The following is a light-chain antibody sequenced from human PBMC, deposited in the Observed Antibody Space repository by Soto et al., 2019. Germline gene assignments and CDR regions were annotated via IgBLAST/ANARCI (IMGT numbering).Light chain of an antibody. CDR3: QQRSNWIT. Sequence: EIVLTQSPATLSLSPGERATLSCRASQSVSSNLAWYQQKPGQAPRLLIYDASNRATGIPARFSGSGSGTDFTLTISSLEPEDFAVYYCQQRSNWITVGQGTRLEIK. J-gene: IGKJ5*01. CDR1: QSVSSN. CDR2: DAS. V-gene: IGKV3-11*01.